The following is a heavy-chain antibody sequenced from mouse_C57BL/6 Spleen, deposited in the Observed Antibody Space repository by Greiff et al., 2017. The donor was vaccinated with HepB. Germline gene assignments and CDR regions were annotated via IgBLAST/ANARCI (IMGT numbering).Heavy chain of an antibody. D-gene: IGHD2-5*01. Sequence: VKLVESGPGLVQPSQSLSITCTVSGFSLTRYGVHWVRQSPGKGLEWLGVIWSGGSTDYNAAFISRLSISKDNSKSQVFFKMNSLQADDTAIYYWARAYYSNYGGFAYWGQGTLVTVAA. CDR1: GFSLTRYG. V-gene: IGHV2-2*01. CDR3: ARAYYSNYGGFAY. J-gene: IGHJ3*01. CDR2: IWSGGST.